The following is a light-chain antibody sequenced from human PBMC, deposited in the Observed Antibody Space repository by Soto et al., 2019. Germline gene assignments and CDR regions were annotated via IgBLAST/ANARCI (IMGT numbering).Light chain of an antibody. CDR2: GTS. J-gene: IGKJ4*01. V-gene: IGKV3-20*01. Sequence: EIVLTQSPGTLSLSPGERATLSCRASQSISSSNLAWYQQKPGQAPRLLIYGTSNRATDIPDRFSGSGSGTDFALTVSRLEPEDFAVYYCQQSGSSPLTFGGGTKVEIK. CDR1: QSISSSN. CDR3: QQSGSSPLT.